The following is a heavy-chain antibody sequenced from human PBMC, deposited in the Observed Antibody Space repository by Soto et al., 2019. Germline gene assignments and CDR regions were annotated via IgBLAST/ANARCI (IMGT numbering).Heavy chain of an antibody. D-gene: IGHD2-8*02. CDR1: GYAFMSYW. CDR3: ARGYCTATICDPWFDP. V-gene: IGHV5-51*01. J-gene: IGHJ5*02. CDR2: IYPGDSDT. Sequence: PVESLKISCPGSGYAFMSYWISWVLEMPVKGLEWMGIIYPGDSDTRYSPSFQGQVTISVDKSITTAYLQWSSLKASDTAMYYCARGYCTATICDPWFDPWGQGTLVTVSS.